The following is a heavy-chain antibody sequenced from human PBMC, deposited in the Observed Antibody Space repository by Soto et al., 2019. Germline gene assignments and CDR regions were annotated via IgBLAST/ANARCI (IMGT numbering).Heavy chain of an antibody. CDR2: INSDGSST. V-gene: IGHV3-74*01. CDR1: GFTFSSYW. Sequence: SLRLSWAASGFTFSSYWMHWVRQAPGKGLVWVSRINSDGSSTSYADSVKGRFTISRDNAKNTLYLQMNSLRAEDTAVYYCARITAAGSSGGYGAVYYYYMDVWGKGTTVTVSS. J-gene: IGHJ6*03. D-gene: IGHD6-19*01. CDR3: ARITAAGSSGGYGAVYYYYMDV.